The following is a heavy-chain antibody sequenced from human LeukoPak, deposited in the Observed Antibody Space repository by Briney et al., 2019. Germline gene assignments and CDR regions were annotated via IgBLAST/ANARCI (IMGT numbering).Heavy chain of an antibody. V-gene: IGHV4-4*02. D-gene: IGHD6-13*01. CDR3: ARSEQQLVGGSLDP. Sequence: SETLSLTCAVSGGSISSSDWWSWVRQPPGKGLEWIGEIYHGGSPNYNPSLKSRVIISVDKSKNQFSLKLSSVTAADTAVYYCARSEQQLVGGSLDPWGQGTLVTVSS. CDR2: IYHGGSP. CDR1: GGSISSSDW. J-gene: IGHJ5*02.